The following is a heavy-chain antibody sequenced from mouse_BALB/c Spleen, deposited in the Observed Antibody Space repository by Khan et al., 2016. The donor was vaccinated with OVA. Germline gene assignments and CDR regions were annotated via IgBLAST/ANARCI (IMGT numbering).Heavy chain of an antibody. V-gene: IGHV1-4*01. J-gene: IGHJ3*01. Sequence: QIQLVQSGAELARPGASVKMSCNASGYTFTTYTIHWVKQRPGQGLEWIGYIIPSNDYTNYNQKFKDRATLTADKSSSTAYMQLSSLTSEDSAVYYCAREGAYYRSDGWFAYWGQGTLVTVSA. CDR2: IIPSNDYT. CDR1: GYTFTTYT. CDR3: AREGAYYRSDGWFAY. D-gene: IGHD2-14*01.